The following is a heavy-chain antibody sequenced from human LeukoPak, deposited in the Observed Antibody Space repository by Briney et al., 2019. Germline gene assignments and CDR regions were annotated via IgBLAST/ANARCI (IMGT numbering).Heavy chain of an antibody. V-gene: IGHV5-51*01. CDR1: GYNFATNW. CDR2: IYPGDSDT. Sequence: GESLKISCKGSGYNFATNWIGWVRQMPGKGLEWMGIIYPGDSDTRYSPSFQGQVTISADNSISTAYLQWSSLKASDTATYYCARLYSSSFPLYWGQGTLVAVSS. CDR3: ARLYSSSFPLY. D-gene: IGHD6-6*01. J-gene: IGHJ4*02.